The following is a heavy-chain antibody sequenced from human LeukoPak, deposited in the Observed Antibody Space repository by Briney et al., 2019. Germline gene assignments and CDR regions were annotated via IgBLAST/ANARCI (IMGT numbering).Heavy chain of an antibody. CDR3: AKRPSDYGDYVSYFDY. D-gene: IGHD4-17*01. Sequence: GGSLRLSCAASGFSFISYGMHWVRQAPGKGLEWVGVISGDGRSKDYADSVKGRFTISRDNSKDTLYLQMNSLRDEDTAVYYCAKRPSDYGDYVSYFDYWGQGTLVTVSS. V-gene: IGHV3-30*18. J-gene: IGHJ4*02. CDR1: GFSFISYG. CDR2: ISGDGRSK.